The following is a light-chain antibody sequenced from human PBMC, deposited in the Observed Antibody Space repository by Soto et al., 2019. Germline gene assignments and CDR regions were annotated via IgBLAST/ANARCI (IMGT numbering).Light chain of an antibody. Sequence: QSALTQPPSASGSPGQSVTISCTGTSSDIGAYNYVSWYQQHPGKAPKLIISEVTKRPSGVPDRFSASKSGNTASLTVSGLRPEDEADYYCSSHAGANSFYVFGTGTQLTVL. V-gene: IGLV2-8*01. CDR3: SSHAGANSFYV. CDR1: SSDIGAYNY. J-gene: IGLJ1*01. CDR2: EVT.